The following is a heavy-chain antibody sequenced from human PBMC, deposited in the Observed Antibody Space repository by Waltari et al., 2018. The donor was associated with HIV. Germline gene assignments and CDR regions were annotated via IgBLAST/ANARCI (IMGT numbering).Heavy chain of an antibody. CDR3: ARDSDYGSGSYPN. Sequence: QLVQSGAEVKKPGASVKVSCKASGYTFSTFGISWVRQAPGQGLEWMGWISAYNGNTNYAQKLQGRLSMTTDTSTSTAYMELRSLRSDDTAVYYCARDSDYGSGSYPNWGQGTLVTVSS. CDR1: GYTFSTFG. CDR2: ISAYNGNT. J-gene: IGHJ4*02. D-gene: IGHD3-10*01. V-gene: IGHV1-18*01.